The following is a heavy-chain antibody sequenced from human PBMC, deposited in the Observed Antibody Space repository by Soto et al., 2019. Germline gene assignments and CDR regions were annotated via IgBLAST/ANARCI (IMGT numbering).Heavy chain of an antibody. Sequence: VGSLRLSCAASGFTFSSYAMHWVRQAPGKGLEWVAVISYDGSNKYYADSVKGRFTISRDNSKNTLYLQMNSLRAEDTAVYYCARAFGSSWLFDYWGQGTLVTVSS. D-gene: IGHD6-13*01. CDR1: GFTFSSYA. V-gene: IGHV3-30-3*01. J-gene: IGHJ4*02. CDR2: ISYDGSNK. CDR3: ARAFGSSWLFDY.